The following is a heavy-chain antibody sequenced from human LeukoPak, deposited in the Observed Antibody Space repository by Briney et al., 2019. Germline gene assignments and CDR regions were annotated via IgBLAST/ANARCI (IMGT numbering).Heavy chain of an antibody. CDR3: ARGGITIFGVVISWNRGYYFDY. J-gene: IGHJ4*02. Sequence: ASVTVSCKASGGTFSSYAISWVRQAPGQGLEWMGWISAYNGNTNYAQKLQGRVTMTTDTSTSTAYMELRSLRSDDTAVYYCARGGITIFGVVISWNRGYYFDYWGQGTLVTVSS. CDR2: ISAYNGNT. D-gene: IGHD3-3*01. V-gene: IGHV1-18*01. CDR1: GGTFSSYA.